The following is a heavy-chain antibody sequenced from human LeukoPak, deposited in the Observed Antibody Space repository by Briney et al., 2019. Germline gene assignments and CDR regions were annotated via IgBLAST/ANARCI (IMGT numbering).Heavy chain of an antibody. CDR1: EFTFSNYA. J-gene: IGHJ5*02. V-gene: IGHV3-23*01. CDR3: ARESWASYGS. D-gene: IGHD6-13*01. Sequence: QPGGSLRLSCAASEFTFSNYAMSWVRQAPGKGLEWVSAISGSGGSTYYAASVKGRFTISRDNSKNTLYLQMNSLRAEDTAVYYCARESWASYGSWGQGTLVTVSS. CDR2: ISGSGGST.